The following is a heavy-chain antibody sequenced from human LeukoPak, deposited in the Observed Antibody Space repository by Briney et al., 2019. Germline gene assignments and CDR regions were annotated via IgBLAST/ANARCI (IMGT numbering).Heavy chain of an antibody. V-gene: IGHV4-39*01. CDR1: GGSISSSSYY. Sequence: SETLSLTCTVSGGSISSSSYYWGWIRQPPGKGLEWIGSIYYSGSTYYNPSLKSRVTISVDTSKNQFSLKLSSVTAADTAVYYCARPGLRKAFDIWGQGTMVTVPS. CDR2: IYYSGST. J-gene: IGHJ3*02. D-gene: IGHD3/OR15-3a*01. CDR3: ARPGLRKAFDI.